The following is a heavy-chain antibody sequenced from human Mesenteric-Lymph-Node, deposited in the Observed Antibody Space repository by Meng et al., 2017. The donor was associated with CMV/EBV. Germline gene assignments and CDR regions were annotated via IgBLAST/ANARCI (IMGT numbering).Heavy chain of an antibody. J-gene: IGHJ4*02. V-gene: IGHV3-23*01. CDR2: ISVSGDSP. D-gene: IGHD2-2*02. Sequence: GESLKISCAASGFTLSSYWMHWVRQAPGKGLMWVSTISVSGDSPYYADSVKGRFTISRDNSKNTLYLQMNSLRVEDTAVYYCAKAGCTSTRCYTNYWGQGSLVTVSS. CDR1: GFTLSSYW. CDR3: AKAGCTSTRCYTNY.